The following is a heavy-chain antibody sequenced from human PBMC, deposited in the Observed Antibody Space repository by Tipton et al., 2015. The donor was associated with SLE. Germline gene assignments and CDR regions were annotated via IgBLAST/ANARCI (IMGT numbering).Heavy chain of an antibody. CDR1: GFTFDDYA. CDR3: ARGFLGWDAFDI. D-gene: IGHD3-3*01. Sequence: SLRLSCATSGFTFDDYAMHWVRQAPGKGLEWVSGVSWNSGIIGYADSVKGRFTISRDNSKNTLYLQMNSLRAEDTAVYYCARGFLGWDAFDIWGQGTMVTVSS. V-gene: IGHV3-9*01. J-gene: IGHJ3*02. CDR2: VSWNSGII.